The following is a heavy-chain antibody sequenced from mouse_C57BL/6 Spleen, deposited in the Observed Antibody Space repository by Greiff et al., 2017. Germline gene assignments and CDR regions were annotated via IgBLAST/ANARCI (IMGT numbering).Heavy chain of an antibody. V-gene: IGHV1-18*01. J-gene: IGHJ2*01. D-gene: IGHD1-1*01. CDR3: ARRPDYYGSSYRYFDY. Sequence: VQLQQSGPELVKPGASVKIPCKASGYTFTDYNMDWVKQSHGKSLEWIGDINPNNGGTIYNQKFKGKATLTVDKSSSTAYMELRSLTSEDTAVYYCARRPDYYGSSYRYFDYWCQGTTLTVSS. CDR1: GYTFTDYN. CDR2: INPNNGGT.